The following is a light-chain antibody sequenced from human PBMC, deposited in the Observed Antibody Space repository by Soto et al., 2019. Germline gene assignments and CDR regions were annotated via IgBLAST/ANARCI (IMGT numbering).Light chain of an antibody. CDR2: DVN. Sequence: QSVLTQPRSVSGSPGQSVTISCTGTTSDIGGYNYVSWYQQHPGKAPKLIISDVNNRPSGVPDRFSGSKSGNTASLTISGLQAEDEADYYCSSYAGSCSIFGGGTQLTVL. J-gene: IGLJ2*01. V-gene: IGLV2-11*01. CDR1: TSDIGGYNY. CDR3: SSYAGSCSI.